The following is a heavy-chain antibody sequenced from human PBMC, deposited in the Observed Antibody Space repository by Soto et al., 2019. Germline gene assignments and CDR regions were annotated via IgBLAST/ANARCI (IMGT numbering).Heavy chain of an antibody. Sequence: PGGSLRLSCAASGFTFSSYAMSWVRQAPGKGLEWVSAISGSGGSTYYADSVKGRFTISRDNSKNTLYLQMNSLRAEDTAVYYCAAAFIAAVGPYYYYYGMDVWGQGTTVTVSS. J-gene: IGHJ6*02. V-gene: IGHV3-23*01. CDR3: AAAFIAAVGPYYYYYGMDV. CDR2: ISGSGGST. CDR1: GFTFSSYA. D-gene: IGHD6-13*01.